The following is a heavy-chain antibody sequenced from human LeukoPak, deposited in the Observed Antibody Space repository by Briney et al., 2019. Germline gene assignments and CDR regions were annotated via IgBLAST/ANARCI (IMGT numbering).Heavy chain of an antibody. J-gene: IGHJ6*02. CDR1: GGSLSDYY. CDR2: IYYSGST. D-gene: IGHD6-19*01. Sequence: PSETLSLTCAVYGGSLSDYYWSWIRQPPGKGLEWIGYIYYSGSTNYNPSLKSRVTILVDTSKNQFSLKLSSVTAADTAVYYCARDPSSGWTGDYYYGMGVWGQGTTVTVSS. V-gene: IGHV4-59*01. CDR3: ARDPSSGWTGDYYYGMGV.